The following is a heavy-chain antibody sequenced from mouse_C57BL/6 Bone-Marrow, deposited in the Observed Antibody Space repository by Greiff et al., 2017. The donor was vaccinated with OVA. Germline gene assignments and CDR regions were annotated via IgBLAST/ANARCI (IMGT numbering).Heavy chain of an antibody. CDR3: AIPILNGYYGFYWYFDV. CDR1: GYTFTSYW. CDR2: INPSDSDT. Sequence: VQLQQPGADLVKPGASVKVSCKASGYTFTSYWMHWVKQRPGQGLEWIGRINPSDSDTNYNQKFKGKATLTVDKSSSTAYMQLSSLTSEDSAVYYCAIPILNGYYGFYWYFDVWGTGTTVTVSS. D-gene: IGHD2-3*01. V-gene: IGHV1-74*01. J-gene: IGHJ1*03.